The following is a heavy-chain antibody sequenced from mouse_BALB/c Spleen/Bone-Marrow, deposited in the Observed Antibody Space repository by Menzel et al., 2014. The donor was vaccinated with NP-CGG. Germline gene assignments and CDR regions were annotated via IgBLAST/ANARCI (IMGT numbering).Heavy chain of an antibody. Sequence: EVHLVESGGGLVQPGGSRKLSCAASGFTFSSFGMHWVRQAPEKGLEWVAYISSGSSTIFYADTVKGRFTVSRDNPKNTLFLQMTSLRSEDTGMYYCTRGGNWDDFDYWGQGTTLTVSS. CDR3: TRGGNWDDFDY. CDR2: ISSGSSTI. D-gene: IGHD4-1*01. V-gene: IGHV5-17*02. J-gene: IGHJ2*01. CDR1: GFTFSSFG.